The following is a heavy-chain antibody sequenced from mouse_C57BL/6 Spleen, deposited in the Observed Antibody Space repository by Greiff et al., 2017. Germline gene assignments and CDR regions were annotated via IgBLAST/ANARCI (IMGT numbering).Heavy chain of an antibody. Sequence: QVQLQQSGAELVRPGASVTLSCKASGYTFTDYYINWVKQRPGQGLEWIARIYPGSGNTYYNEKFKGQATLTAEKSSSTAYMQLSSLTSEDSAVYFCARGNGYPAYWGEGTTLTVSS. CDR2: IYPGSGNT. CDR1: GYTFTDYY. J-gene: IGHJ2*01. V-gene: IGHV1-76*01. D-gene: IGHD2-2*01. CDR3: ARGNGYPAY.